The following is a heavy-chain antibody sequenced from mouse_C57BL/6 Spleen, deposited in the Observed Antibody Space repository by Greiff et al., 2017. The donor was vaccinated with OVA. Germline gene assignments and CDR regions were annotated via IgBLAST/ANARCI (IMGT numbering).Heavy chain of an antibody. CDR2: IDPEDGEN. J-gene: IGHJ1*03. Sequence: EVQLPQSGAELVKPGASVKLFCTASGFNIKDYYMPWVQQRTEPGLEWIGRIDPEDGENRYAPKFQGKAHITADTSSNTAYLPLSSRTSEYTVVYSCARSDGSSAGRYFDVWGTGTTVTVSS. V-gene: IGHV14-2*01. CDR3: ARSDGSSAGRYFDV. CDR1: GFNIKDYY. D-gene: IGHD1-1*01.